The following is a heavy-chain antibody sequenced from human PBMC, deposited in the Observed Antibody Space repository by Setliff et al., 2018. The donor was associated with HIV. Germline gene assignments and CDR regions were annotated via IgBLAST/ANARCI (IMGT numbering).Heavy chain of an antibody. CDR1: GGSISSHY. D-gene: IGHD3-3*01. CDR2: IYYNGNT. CDR3: ARPLTTSYNFWGDAFAI. J-gene: IGHJ3*02. V-gene: IGHV4-59*11. Sequence: SETLSLTCTVSGGSISSHYWSWIRLPPGKGLEWIGTIYYNGNTNYNPSLKSRVAISVDTSKNLFSLKMNSVTPADTAVYYCARPLTTSYNFWGDAFAIWGQGTVVTVSS.